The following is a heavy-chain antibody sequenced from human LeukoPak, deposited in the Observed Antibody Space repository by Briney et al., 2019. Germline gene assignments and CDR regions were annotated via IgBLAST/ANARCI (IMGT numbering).Heavy chain of an antibody. V-gene: IGHV3-7*01. CDR2: IKKTGSET. D-gene: IGHD2-15*01. Sequence: GGSLRLSCAASKFIFSNYWMSWVRQAPGEGLEWVAYIKKTGSETYYVDSVKGRFTITRDNARNSLFLQMNSLRAEDTAVYYCAREDGYCSGGNCYSYFDSWGQGTLVTVSS. J-gene: IGHJ4*02. CDR1: KFIFSNYW. CDR3: AREDGYCSGGNCYSYFDS.